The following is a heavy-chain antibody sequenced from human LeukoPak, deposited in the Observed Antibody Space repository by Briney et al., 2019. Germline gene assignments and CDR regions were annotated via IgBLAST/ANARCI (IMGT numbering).Heavy chain of an antibody. CDR3: AKGAHTVTFYYYYMDV. D-gene: IGHD4-17*01. CDR1: GFTFDDYA. CDR2: ISWNSGSI. V-gene: IGHV3-9*01. Sequence: GRSLRLSCAASGFTFDDYAMHWVRQAPGKGLEWVSGISWNSGSIGYADSVKGRFTISRDNSKNTLYLQMNSLRAEDTAVYYCAKGAHTVTFYYYYMDVWGKGTTVTVSS. J-gene: IGHJ6*03.